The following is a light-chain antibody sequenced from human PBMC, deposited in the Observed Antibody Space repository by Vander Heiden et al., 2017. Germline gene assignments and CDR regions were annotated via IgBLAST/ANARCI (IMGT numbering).Light chain of an antibody. V-gene: IGKV3-15*01. CDR2: GAS. Sequence: EIVMTQSPATLSVSPGERATLSCRASQSVSSNLAWYQQKPGQAPRLLIYGASTRATGIPARFSGSGSGTEFTLTISILQSEDFAVYYCQLYNNWPPLTFGGGTKVEIK. CDR1: QSVSSN. CDR3: QLYNNWPPLT. J-gene: IGKJ4*01.